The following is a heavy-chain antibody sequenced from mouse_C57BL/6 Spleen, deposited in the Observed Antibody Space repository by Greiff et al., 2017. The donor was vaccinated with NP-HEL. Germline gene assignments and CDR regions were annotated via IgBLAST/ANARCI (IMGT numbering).Heavy chain of an antibody. D-gene: IGHD1-1*01. CDR2: ISDGGSYT. V-gene: IGHV5-4*01. J-gene: IGHJ2*01. CDR1: GFTFSSYA. CDR3: ARDYYGSSIYFDY. Sequence: EVKLVESGGGLVKPGGSLKLSCAASGFTFSSYAMSWVRQTPEKRLEWVATISDGGSYTYYPDNVKGRFTISRDNAKNNLYLQMSHLKSEDTAMYYCARDYYGSSIYFDYWGQGTTLTVSS.